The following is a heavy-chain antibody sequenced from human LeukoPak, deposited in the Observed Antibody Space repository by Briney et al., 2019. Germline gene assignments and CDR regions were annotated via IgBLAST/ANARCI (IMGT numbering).Heavy chain of an antibody. D-gene: IGHD6-13*01. V-gene: IGHV3-21*01. CDR2: ISSSSSYI. Sequence: GGSLRLSCAASGFTFSSYSMNWVRQAPGKGLEWVSSISSSSSYIYYADSVKGRFTTSRDNAKNSLYLQMNSLRAEDTAVYYCARDGGAAAGFFDYWGQGTLVTVSS. J-gene: IGHJ4*02. CDR3: ARDGGAAAGFFDY. CDR1: GFTFSSYS.